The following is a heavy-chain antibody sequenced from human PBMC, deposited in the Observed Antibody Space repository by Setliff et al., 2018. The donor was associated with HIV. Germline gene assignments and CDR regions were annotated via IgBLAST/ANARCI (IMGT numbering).Heavy chain of an antibody. V-gene: IGHV1-18*01. CDR1: GYTYSSYG. J-gene: IGHJ4*02. D-gene: IGHD3-10*01. Sequence: ASVKVSCKASGYTYSSYGITWVRQAPGQGLEWVGWISAYNGKTKYAQKFQGRVTMTTDTSTSTAYMDLRSLRSDDTAVYYCARDEYHYGSGSLDYWGQGTLVTVS. CDR3: ARDEYHYGSGSLDY. CDR2: ISAYNGKT.